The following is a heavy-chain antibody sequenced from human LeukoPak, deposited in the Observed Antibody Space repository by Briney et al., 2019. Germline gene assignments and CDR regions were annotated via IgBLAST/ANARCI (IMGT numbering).Heavy chain of an antibody. CDR3: AKVIAVAYYYFDY. J-gene: IGHJ4*02. Sequence: PGGSLRLSCAASGFTFSSYAMSWVRQAPGKGLEWVSAISGSCGSTYYADSVKGRFTISRDNSKNTLYLQMNSLRAEDTAVYYCAKVIAVAYYYFDYWGQGTLVTVSS. CDR2: ISGSCGST. V-gene: IGHV3-23*01. CDR1: GFTFSSYA. D-gene: IGHD6-19*01.